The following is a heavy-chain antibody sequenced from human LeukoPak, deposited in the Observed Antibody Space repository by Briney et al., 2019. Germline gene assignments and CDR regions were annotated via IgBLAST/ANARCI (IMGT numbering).Heavy chain of an antibody. D-gene: IGHD6-19*01. J-gene: IGHJ4*02. CDR2: INEDGSNK. V-gene: IGHV3-7*01. Sequence: QAGGSLRLSCTASGFSFSNHYMRWSRQAPGKGLEWVANINEDGSNKWHLGSVKGRFTVSRDNARNSLYLQMNSLRVEDTAVYYCTRVIVAVPGYFDYFDFWGQGVLVTVSS. CDR3: TRVIVAVPGYFDYFDF. CDR1: GFSFSNHY.